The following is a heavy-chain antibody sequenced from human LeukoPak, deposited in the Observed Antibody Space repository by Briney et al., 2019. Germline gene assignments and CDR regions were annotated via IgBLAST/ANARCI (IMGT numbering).Heavy chain of an antibody. V-gene: IGHV3-21*04. D-gene: IGHD2-15*01. CDR2: ISGGSSFT. Sequence: GGSLRLSCAASGFSFSSFSMNWVRQAPGKGLEWVSYISGGSSFTYYVDSVKGRFTISRDNAKNSLYLQMNSLRAEDTAIYYCTKAPIVSCSGAFCYPFDSWGQGTLVTVSS. CDR1: GFSFSSFS. J-gene: IGHJ4*02. CDR3: TKAPIVSCSGAFCYPFDS.